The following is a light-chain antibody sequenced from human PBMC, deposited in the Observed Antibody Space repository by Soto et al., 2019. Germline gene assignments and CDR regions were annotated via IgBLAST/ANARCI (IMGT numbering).Light chain of an antibody. V-gene: IGKV1-5*03. Sequence: DIQMTQSPSTLSASVGDRVTITCRASQSVSSWLAWYQQKPGKAPNLLIYTASSLESGVPSRFSGSGSGTEFTLTISSLQPDDFATYYCQRYNSAWTFGQGTTVEIK. CDR1: QSVSSW. J-gene: IGKJ1*01. CDR3: QRYNSAWT. CDR2: TAS.